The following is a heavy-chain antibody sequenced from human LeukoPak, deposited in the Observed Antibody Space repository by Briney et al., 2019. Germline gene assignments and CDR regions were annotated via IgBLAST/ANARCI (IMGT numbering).Heavy chain of an antibody. Sequence: PGGSLRLSCAASGFTFSSYSMNWVRQAPGKGLEWVSYITSSSSTIYYADSVKGGFTISRDNARNSLYLQMNSLRAEDTAVYYCARGYDSSGYYPDYWGQGTLVTVSS. CDR3: ARGYDSSGYYPDY. CDR1: GFTFSSYS. V-gene: IGHV3-48*01. CDR2: ITSSSSTI. J-gene: IGHJ4*02. D-gene: IGHD3-22*01.